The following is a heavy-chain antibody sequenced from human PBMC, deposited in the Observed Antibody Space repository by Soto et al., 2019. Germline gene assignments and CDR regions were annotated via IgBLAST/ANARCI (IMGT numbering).Heavy chain of an antibody. CDR1: GFTFTSYA. D-gene: IGHD6-13*01. CDR3: AKNWGVAASRAAFDI. V-gene: IGHV3-23*01. CDR2: LSSGGGSA. J-gene: IGHJ3*02. Sequence: EVQLLESGGGLVQPGESLRLSCAASGFTFTSYAMSWVRQAPGKGLEWVSTLSSGGGSAYYADSVKGRFTISRDTSKNTLYMRMHNLRAEDTAIYYCAKNWGVAASRAAFDIWGQGTLVTVSS.